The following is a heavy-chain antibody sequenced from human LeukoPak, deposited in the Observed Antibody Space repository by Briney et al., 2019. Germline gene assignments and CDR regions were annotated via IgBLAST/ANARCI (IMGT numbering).Heavy chain of an antibody. J-gene: IGHJ6*03. CDR1: GGSISSGSYY. CDR3: ASPGGWRYDFSGPYMDV. D-gene: IGHD3-3*01. Sequence: SETLSLTCTVSGGSISSGSYYWSWIRQPAGKGLEWIGRIYTSGSTNYNPSLKSRVTISVDTSKNQLSLKLSSVTAADTAVYYCASPGGWRYDFSGPYMDVWGKGTTVTVSS. V-gene: IGHV4-61*02. CDR2: IYTSGST.